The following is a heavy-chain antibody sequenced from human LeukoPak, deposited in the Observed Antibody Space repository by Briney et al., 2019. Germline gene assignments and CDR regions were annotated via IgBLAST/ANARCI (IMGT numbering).Heavy chain of an antibody. CDR2: IYYNGNT. J-gene: IGHJ4*02. V-gene: IGHV4-59*08. CDR1: GASISSYY. Sequence: SETLSLTCTVSGASISSYYWSWIRQPPGKGLERIGYIYYNGNTIYSDSLRSRVTISADTSKNQLSLQLTSVTAADTARYFCAGLQAHGGNYIDQWGQGILVTVPS. D-gene: IGHD4-23*01. CDR3: AGLQAHGGNYIDQ.